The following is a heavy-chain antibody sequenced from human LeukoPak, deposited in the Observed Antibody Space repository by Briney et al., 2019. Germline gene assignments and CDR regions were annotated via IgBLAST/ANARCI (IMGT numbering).Heavy chain of an antibody. CDR2: INPNSGGT. J-gene: IGHJ4*02. D-gene: IGHD7-27*01. CDR1: GYTFTAYY. Sequence: ASVKVSCKASGYTFTAYYMHWVRQAPGQGLEWMGWINPNSGGTNYEQKFQGWVTMTRDTSISTAYMELTRLKSDDTAVYYCARGYWGYDSWGQGTLVTVSS. V-gene: IGHV1-2*04. CDR3: ARGYWGYDS.